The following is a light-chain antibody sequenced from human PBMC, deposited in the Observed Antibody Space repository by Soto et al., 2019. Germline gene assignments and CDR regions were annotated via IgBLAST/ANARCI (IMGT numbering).Light chain of an antibody. CDR3: QVWDSSSDHPEVV. Sequence: SYELTQPPSVSVAPGKTVRITCGGNNIGSKSVHWYQQKPGQAPVLVIYYDSDRPSGIPERFSGSNSGNTATLTISRVEAGDEADYYFQVWDSSSDHPEVVFGGGTKLTVL. V-gene: IGLV3-21*04. CDR1: NIGSKS. CDR2: YDS. J-gene: IGLJ2*01.